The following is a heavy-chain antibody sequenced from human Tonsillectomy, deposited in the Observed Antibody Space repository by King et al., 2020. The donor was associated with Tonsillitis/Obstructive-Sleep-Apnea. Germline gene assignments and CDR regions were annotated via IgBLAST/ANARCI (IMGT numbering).Heavy chain of an antibody. V-gene: IGHV4-39*07. CDR2: IYYSGST. CDR1: GGSISSSSYY. CDR3: ARKPDYYYYGMDV. J-gene: IGHJ6*02. Sequence: QLQESGPGLVKPSETLSLTCTVSGGSISSSSYYWGWIRQPPGKGLEWIGSIYYSGSTYYNPSLKSRVTISVDTSKNQFSLKLSSVTSADMAVYYCARKPDYYYYGMDVWGQGTPVTVSS.